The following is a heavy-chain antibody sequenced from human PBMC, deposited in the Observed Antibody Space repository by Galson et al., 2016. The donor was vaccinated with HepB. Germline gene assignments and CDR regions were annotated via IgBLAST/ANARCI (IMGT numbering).Heavy chain of an antibody. CDR2: ISYDGSHK. Sequence: SLRLSCAASGFTFDDYAMHWVRQAPGKGLEWVAVISYDGSHKYYAASVKGRFTISRDNSKNTLSLQMNSLRAEDTAVYYCAKNDILAGYSAFDYWGQGTLVSVSS. V-gene: IGHV3-30*18. J-gene: IGHJ4*02. CDR3: AKNDILAGYSAFDY. D-gene: IGHD3-9*01. CDR1: GFTFDDYA.